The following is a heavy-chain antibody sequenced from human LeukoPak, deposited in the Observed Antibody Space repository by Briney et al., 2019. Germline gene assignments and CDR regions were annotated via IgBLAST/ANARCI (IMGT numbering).Heavy chain of an antibody. D-gene: IGHD3-9*01. CDR2: FDPEDGET. V-gene: IGHV1-24*01. Sequence: ASVKVSCKVSGYTLTELSMHWVRQAPGKGLEWMGGFDPEDGETIYAQKFQGRVTMTEDTSTDTAYMELSSLRSEDTAVYYCARDIGDYDILTGYQPYYYYGMDVWGQGTTVTVSS. CDR3: ARDIGDYDILTGYQPYYYYGMDV. CDR1: GYTLTELS. J-gene: IGHJ6*02.